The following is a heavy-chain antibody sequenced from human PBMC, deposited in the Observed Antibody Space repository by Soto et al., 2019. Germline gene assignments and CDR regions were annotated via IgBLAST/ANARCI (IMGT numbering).Heavy chain of an antibody. CDR2: HYSGGRT. CDR3: ARHRHPRGTVGATSPLDP. Sequence: PGGSLRLSCAISGFSVSSNYLSWVRQAPGKGLEWVSVHYSGGRTYYADSVQGRFTISRDKSNNTLYLQMRRVRAEDTAVYFCARHRHPRGTVGATSPLDPWGQGTQVTVSS. V-gene: IGHV3-53*01. CDR1: GFSVSSNY. D-gene: IGHD1-26*01. J-gene: IGHJ5*02.